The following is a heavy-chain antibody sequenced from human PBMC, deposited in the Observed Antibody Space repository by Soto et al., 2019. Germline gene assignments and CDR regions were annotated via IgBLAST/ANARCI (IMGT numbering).Heavy chain of an antibody. CDR1: GFIFSSYT. D-gene: IGHD1-26*01. V-gene: IGHV3-30-3*01. Sequence: GGSLRLSCAASGFIFSSYTMHWVRQAPGKGLEWVGVITYDGSNQYYADSVKGRFTISRDNSKNMLFLQMNSLRPDDTAVYYCARAPSGSYPEFDYWGQGTLVTVSS. CDR2: ITYDGSNQ. CDR3: ARAPSGSYPEFDY. J-gene: IGHJ4*02.